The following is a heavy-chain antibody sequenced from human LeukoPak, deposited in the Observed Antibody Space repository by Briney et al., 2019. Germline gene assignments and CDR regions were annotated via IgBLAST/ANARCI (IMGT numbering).Heavy chain of an antibody. Sequence: GASVKVSCKASGYTFTSYGISWVRQAPGQGLEWMGWISAYNGNTNYAQKLQGRVTMTTDTSTSTAYMELRSLRSDDTAVYYCASIIAAAGTGYNAFDIWGKGKMVTVSS. D-gene: IGHD6-13*01. J-gene: IGHJ3*02. CDR1: GYTFTSYG. CDR3: ASIIAAAGTGYNAFDI. V-gene: IGHV1-18*01. CDR2: ISAYNGNT.